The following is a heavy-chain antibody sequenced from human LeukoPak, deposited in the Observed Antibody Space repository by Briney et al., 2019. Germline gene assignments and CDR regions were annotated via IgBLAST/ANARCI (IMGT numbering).Heavy chain of an antibody. CDR1: GFTFSSYG. V-gene: IGHV3-30*18. CDR3: AKAGVEMATIDLDY. J-gene: IGHJ4*02. Sequence: PGGSLRLSCAASGFTFSSYGMHWVRQAPGKGLEWVAVISYDGSNKYYADSVKGRFTISRDNSKNTLYLQMNSLRAEDTAVYYCAKAGVEMATIDLDYWGQGTLVTVSS. CDR2: ISYDGSNK. D-gene: IGHD5-24*01.